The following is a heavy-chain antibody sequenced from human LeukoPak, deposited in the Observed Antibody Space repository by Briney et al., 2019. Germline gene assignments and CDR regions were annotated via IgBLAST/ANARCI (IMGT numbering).Heavy chain of an antibody. D-gene: IGHD5-12*01. V-gene: IGHV1-2*02. CDR3: ARGQGGYYNDY. CDR2: INPNSGGT. CDR1: GYTFTDYY. J-gene: IGHJ4*02. Sequence: VASVKVSCKASGYTFTDYYMHWVRQAPEQGLECMGWINPNSGGTNYAQKFQGRVTMTRDTSISTAYMELSRLRSDDTAVYFCARGQGGYYNDYWGQGTLVTVSS.